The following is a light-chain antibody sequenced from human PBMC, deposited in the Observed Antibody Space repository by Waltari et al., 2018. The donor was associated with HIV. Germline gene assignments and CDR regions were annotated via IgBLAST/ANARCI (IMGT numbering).Light chain of an antibody. V-gene: IGLV2-11*01. CDR2: DVD. CDR3: CSYVNTRTPVV. CDR1: GSAVGSSNF. J-gene: IGLJ3*02. Sequence: QSALPQPRSVSGSPGQWVSISCTATGSAVGSSNFVSWSQRHPGKAPKLMIFDVDQRPSGVPARFSGSKSGNTASLTISGLQADDEAEYYCCSYVNTRTPVVFGGGTQVTVL.